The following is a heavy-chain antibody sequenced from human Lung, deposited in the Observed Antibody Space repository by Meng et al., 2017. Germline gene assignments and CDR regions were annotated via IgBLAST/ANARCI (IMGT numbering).Heavy chain of an antibody. CDR1: GYNFPDYY. CDR3: ARDEDISAAGKLFGDY. J-gene: IGHJ4*02. V-gene: IGHV1-2*06. CDR2: INPKSGDT. D-gene: IGHD6-25*01. Sequence: QGQAGQVWAGVKKPGASVNVPLKPSGYNFPDYYIHWVRRAPGKGLEWMGRINPKSGDTHYAQKFQARVTMTGDTSISTAYMELSGLRSDDTAMYYCARDEDISAAGKLFGDYWGQGTLVTVSS.